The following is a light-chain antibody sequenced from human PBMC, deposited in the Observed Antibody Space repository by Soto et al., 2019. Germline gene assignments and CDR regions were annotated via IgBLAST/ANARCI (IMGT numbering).Light chain of an antibody. CDR1: SSDVGGYNY. V-gene: IGLV2-14*01. Sequence: QSVLTQPASVSGSPGQSITISCTGTSSDVGGYNYVSWYQQHPGTAPKLMIYDVSNRPSGVSNRFSGSKSGNMASLTISGLQAKDEAHYYCSSYTSSSTLVFGGGTQLTVL. J-gene: IGLJ2*01. CDR3: SSYTSSSTLV. CDR2: DVS.